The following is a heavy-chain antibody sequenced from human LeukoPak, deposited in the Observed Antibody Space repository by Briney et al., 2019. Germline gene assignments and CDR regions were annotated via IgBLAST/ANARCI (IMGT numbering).Heavy chain of an antibody. V-gene: IGHV4-59*01. CDR1: GGSINSYY. J-gene: IGHJ6*02. CDR3: ARLAVEGYYYYGMDV. CDR2: IYYSGST. Sequence: SETLSLPCTVSGGSINSYYWSWIRQPPGKGLEWIGYIYYSGSTNYNPSLKSRVTISVDTSKNQFSLKLSSVTAADTAVYYCARLAVEGYYYYGMDVWGQGTTVTVSS.